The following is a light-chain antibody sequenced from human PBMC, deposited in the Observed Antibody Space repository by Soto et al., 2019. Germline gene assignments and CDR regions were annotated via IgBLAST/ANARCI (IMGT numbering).Light chain of an antibody. CDR2: GAS. V-gene: IGKV3-15*01. CDR1: QSVSNN. CDR3: QQYNNWPHT. J-gene: IGKJ2*01. Sequence: EIVMTESPATLSVAPGERATLSCRASQSVSNNLAWYQQKPGQAPRLLIFGASTRATGIPARFSGSGSGTEFTLTISSLQSEDFAVYYCQQYNNWPHTFGQGTKVDI.